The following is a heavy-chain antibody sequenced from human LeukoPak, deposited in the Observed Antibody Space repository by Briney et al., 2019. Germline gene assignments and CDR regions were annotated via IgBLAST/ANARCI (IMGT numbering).Heavy chain of an antibody. CDR3: ARGPRYSSSFNWFDP. V-gene: IGHV4-59*01. D-gene: IGHD6-6*01. Sequence: SETLSLTCTVSGGSISSYYWSWIRQTPGKGLEWIGYIYYSGSTNYNPSLKSRVTISVDTSKNQFSLKLSSVTAADTAVYYCARGPRYSSSFNWFDPWGQGTLVTVSS. CDR1: GGSISSYY. J-gene: IGHJ5*02. CDR2: IYYSGST.